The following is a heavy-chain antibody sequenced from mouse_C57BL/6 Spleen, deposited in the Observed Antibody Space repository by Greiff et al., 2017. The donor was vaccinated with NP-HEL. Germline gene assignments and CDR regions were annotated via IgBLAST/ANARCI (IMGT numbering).Heavy chain of an antibody. CDR1: GYTFTSYW. J-gene: IGHJ3*01. CDR2: IHPSDSDP. V-gene: IGHV1-74*01. CDR3: AIFSRDGAY. D-gene: IGHD3-3*01. Sequence: QVQLQQSGAELVKPGASVKVSCKASGYTFTSYWMPWVKQRPGQGLEWIGRIHPSDSDPNSNQKFKGKATLTVDKSSSTAYMQLSSLTSEDSAVYYCAIFSRDGAYWGQGTLVTVSA.